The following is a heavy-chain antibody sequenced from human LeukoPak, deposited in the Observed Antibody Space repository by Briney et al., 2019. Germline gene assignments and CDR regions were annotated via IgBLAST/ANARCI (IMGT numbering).Heavy chain of an antibody. V-gene: IGHV4-61*02. D-gene: IGHD2-2*01. CDR3: ARGGLYCSSSRCYFRFDH. CDR2: VYSSGRT. J-gene: IGHJ4*02. CDR1: GGSISSGTYY. Sequence: SQTLSLTCTVSGGSISSGTYYWNWIRQPAGKGLEWIGRVYSSGRTNYNPSLKSRGTISVDTSKNQFSLELSSVTAADTAVYYCARGGLYCSSSRCYFRFDHWGQGTPVTVSS.